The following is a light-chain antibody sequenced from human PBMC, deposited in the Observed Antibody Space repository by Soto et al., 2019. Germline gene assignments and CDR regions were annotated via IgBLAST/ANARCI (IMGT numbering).Light chain of an antibody. CDR2: AAS. CDR1: QGIGVY. J-gene: IGKJ4*01. V-gene: IGKV1-27*01. Sequence: DIQMTQSPSTVSASLGDRVTITCRASQGIGVYLAWFQQKPGNVPKLLIYAASTLQSGVPSRFSGSGSGTDFTLTISSLQPEDVATYYCQKYNSAPLTFGGGTKVEIK. CDR3: QKYNSAPLT.